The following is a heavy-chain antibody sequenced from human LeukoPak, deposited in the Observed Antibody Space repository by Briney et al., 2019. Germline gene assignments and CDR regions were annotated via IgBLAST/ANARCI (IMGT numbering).Heavy chain of an antibody. J-gene: IGHJ4*02. V-gene: IGHV4-34*01. Sequence: SETLSLTCAVYGGSFSGYYWSWIRQPPGKGLEWIGEINHSGSTNYNPSLKSRVTISVDTSKNQFSLKLSSVTAADTAVYYCARGHCSGGSCYYLFDYWGQGTLVTVSS. CDR2: INHSGST. D-gene: IGHD2-15*01. CDR1: GGSFSGYY. CDR3: ARGHCSGGSCYYLFDY.